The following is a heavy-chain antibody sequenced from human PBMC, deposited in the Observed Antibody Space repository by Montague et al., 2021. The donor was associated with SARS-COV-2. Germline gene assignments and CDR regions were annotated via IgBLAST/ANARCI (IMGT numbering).Heavy chain of an antibody. CDR3: AREPYYYDSSVYPYYYYYGMDV. CDR2: NYHSGST. D-gene: IGHD3-22*01. CDR1: GGSISSSNW. Sequence: SETLSLTCAVSGGSISSSNWWSWVRQPPGKGLEWIGENYHSGSTNYNPSLKGRVTISVDKSKNQFSLKLSSVTAADTAVYYCAREPYYYDSSVYPYYYYYGMDVWGQGTTVTVSS. J-gene: IGHJ6*02. V-gene: IGHV4-4*02.